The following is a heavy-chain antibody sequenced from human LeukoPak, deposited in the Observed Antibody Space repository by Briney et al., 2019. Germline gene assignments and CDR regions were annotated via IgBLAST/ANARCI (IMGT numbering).Heavy chain of an antibody. CDR2: ISAYSGNT. Sequence: ASVKVSCKASGYTFTTYGVSWVRQAPGQGLEWMGWISAYSGNTNYAQKLQGRLTLTTDTSTSTAYMELRSLRSDDTAVYYCARDDSGTWGGYYFDYWGRGTLVTVSS. CDR1: GYTFTTYG. CDR3: ARDDSGTWGGYYFDY. D-gene: IGHD1-26*01. V-gene: IGHV1-18*01. J-gene: IGHJ4*02.